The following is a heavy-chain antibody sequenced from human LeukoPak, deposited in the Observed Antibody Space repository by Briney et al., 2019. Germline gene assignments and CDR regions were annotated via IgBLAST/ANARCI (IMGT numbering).Heavy chain of an antibody. D-gene: IGHD1-7*01. Sequence: GGSLRLSCSASGFTFSSYAMHWVRQAPGKGLEYVSAISSSGGSTYYADSVKGRFTISRDNSKNTLYLQMSSLRAEDTAVYYCVKAIPVMETGTTVYFYYHGMDVWGQGTTVTVSS. J-gene: IGHJ6*02. V-gene: IGHV3-64D*09. CDR1: GFTFSSYA. CDR2: ISSSGGST. CDR3: VKAIPVMETGTTVYFYYHGMDV.